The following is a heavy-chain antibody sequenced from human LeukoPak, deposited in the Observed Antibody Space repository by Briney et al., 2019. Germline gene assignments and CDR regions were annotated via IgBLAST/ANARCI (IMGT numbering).Heavy chain of an antibody. CDR1: GFTFSSYA. CDR3: AKDAAYYYYMDV. D-gene: IGHD2-15*01. V-gene: IGHV3-30-3*01. Sequence: PGGSLRLSCAASGFTFSSYAMHWVRQAPGKGLEWVAVISYDGSNKYYADSVKGRSTISRDNSKNTLYLQMNSLRAEDTAVYYCAKDAAYYYYMDVWGKGNTVTVSS. J-gene: IGHJ6*03. CDR2: ISYDGSNK.